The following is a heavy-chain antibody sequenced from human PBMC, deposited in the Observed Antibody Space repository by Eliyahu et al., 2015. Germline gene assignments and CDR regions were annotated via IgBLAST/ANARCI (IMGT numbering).Heavy chain of an antibody. CDR3: ARGWLRGNFDY. CDR2: TYYNSKWYN. Sequence: QVQLQQSGPGLVKPSQTLSLTCTXSGXGVXVXSGGWNWIRQSPSRGLEWLGRTYYNSKWYNDYAVSMKSRIAINPDTSKNQFSLQLKSVTPDDTAVYFCARGWLRGNFDYWGQGILVTVSS. CDR1: GXGVXVXSGG. V-gene: IGHV6-1*01. D-gene: IGHD5-12*01. J-gene: IGHJ4*02.